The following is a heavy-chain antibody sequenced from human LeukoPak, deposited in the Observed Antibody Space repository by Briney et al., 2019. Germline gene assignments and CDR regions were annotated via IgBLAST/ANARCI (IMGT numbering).Heavy chain of an antibody. Sequence: PGGSLRLSCAASGFTFSSYAMSWVRQAPGKGLEWVSAISGSGGSTHYADSVEGRLTISRDKSKNTLYLQMNSLRVEDTAVYYCARVVPAADYWGQGTLVTVSS. CDR2: ISGSGGST. V-gene: IGHV3-23*01. CDR1: GFTFSSYA. D-gene: IGHD2-2*01. CDR3: ARVVPAADY. J-gene: IGHJ4*02.